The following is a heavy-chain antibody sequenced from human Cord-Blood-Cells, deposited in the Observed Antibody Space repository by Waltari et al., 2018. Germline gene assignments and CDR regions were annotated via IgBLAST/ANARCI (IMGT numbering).Heavy chain of an antibody. CDR2: IYYRGRT. CDR3: ARDGWVGATENDAFDC. CDR1: GGSISSHY. D-gene: IGHD1-26*01. V-gene: IGHV4-59*11. Sequence: QVQLQESGPGLVKPSETLSLTCTVSGGSISSHYWSWIRQPPGKGLEWIGYIYYRGRTNTSRAAKGGIHISVDESKNQFSLKLSSVTAADTAVYYCARDGWVGATENDAFDCWGQGTMVTVSS. J-gene: IGHJ3*01.